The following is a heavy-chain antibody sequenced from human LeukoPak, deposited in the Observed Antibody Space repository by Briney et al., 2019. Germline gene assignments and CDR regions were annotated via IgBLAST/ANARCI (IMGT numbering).Heavy chain of an antibody. D-gene: IGHD3-16*01. J-gene: IGHJ3*02. CDR2: IFYNGRT. CDR1: GGSISSSSYY. V-gene: IGHV4-39*07. CDR3: ATDRPYDYAWDNYLHDAFEI. Sequence: SETLSLTCAVSGGSISSSSYYWGWIRQPPGKGLEWIGSIFYNGRTFYNPSLTSRVIISVDTSKNQSSLKLTSVTAADTAVYYCATDRPYDYAWDNYLHDAFEIWGQGTMVTVSS.